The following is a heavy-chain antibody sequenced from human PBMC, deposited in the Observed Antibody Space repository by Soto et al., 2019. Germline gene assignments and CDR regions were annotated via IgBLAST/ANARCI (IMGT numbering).Heavy chain of an antibody. V-gene: IGHV3-48*03. CDR1: GFTFSSYE. J-gene: IGHJ5*02. Sequence: GGSLRLSCAASGFTFSSYEMNWVRQAPGKGLEWVSYISSSGSTIYYADSVKGRFTISRDNAKNSLYLQMNSLRAEDTAVYYCARTIGVDWFDPWGQGTLVTVSS. CDR2: ISSSGSTI. CDR3: ARTIGVDWFDP. D-gene: IGHD2-15*01.